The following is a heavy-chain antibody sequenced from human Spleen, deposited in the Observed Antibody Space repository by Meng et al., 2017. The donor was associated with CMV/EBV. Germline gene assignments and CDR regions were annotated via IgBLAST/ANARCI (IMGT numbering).Heavy chain of an antibody. CDR1: GYTFSSYD. Sequence: ASVKVSCKASGYTFSSYDINWVRQATGQGLEWMGWMNPKSGSTLHSQKFQGRVTMTRNTSISTAYMELSSLRSEDTAVYYCAKDLGLTGTHPDAFDIWGQGTMVTVSS. CDR2: MNPKSGST. V-gene: IGHV1-8*01. D-gene: IGHD1-20*01. J-gene: IGHJ3*02. CDR3: AKDLGLTGTHPDAFDI.